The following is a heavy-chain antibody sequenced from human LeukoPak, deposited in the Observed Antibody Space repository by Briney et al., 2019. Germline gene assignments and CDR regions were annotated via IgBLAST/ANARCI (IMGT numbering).Heavy chain of an antibody. CDR3: ARDNYFDSSGYYYG. CDR2: ISSSGSTI. J-gene: IGHJ4*02. Sequence: GGSLRLSCAASGFTFSSYEMNWVRQAPGKGLEWVSYISSSGSTIHYADSVKGRFTISRDNAKNSLYLQMNSLRAEDTAVYYCARDNYFDSSGYYYGWGQGTLVTVSS. CDR1: GFTFSSYE. D-gene: IGHD3-22*01. V-gene: IGHV3-48*03.